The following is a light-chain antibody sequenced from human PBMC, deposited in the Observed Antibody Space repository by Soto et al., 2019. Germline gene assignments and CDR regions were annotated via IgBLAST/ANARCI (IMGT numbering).Light chain of an antibody. CDR3: QLYTNWPPLT. CDR1: QSVSSN. Sequence: EIVMTQSPATLSVSPGERATLSCRASQSVSSNLAWYQQKPGQAPRLLIYGASTRATGIPARFSGSGTGTELTLSISSLQSEDCAVYECQLYTNWPPLTFGGGTKVEIK. CDR2: GAS. J-gene: IGKJ4*01. V-gene: IGKV3-15*01.